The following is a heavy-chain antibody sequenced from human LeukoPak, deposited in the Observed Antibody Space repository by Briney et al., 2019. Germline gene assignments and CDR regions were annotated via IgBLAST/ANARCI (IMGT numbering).Heavy chain of an antibody. J-gene: IGHJ4*02. CDR2: IKQDGSEK. D-gene: IGHD3-22*01. Sequence: SGGSLRLSCAASGFTFSSYWMSWVRQAPGKGLEWVANIKQDGSEKYYVDSVKGRFTISRDNAKNSLYLQMNSLRAEDTAVYYCARVMYYDSSGYGGPADYWGQGTLVTVSS. CDR1: GFTFSSYW. V-gene: IGHV3-7*01. CDR3: ARVMYYDSSGYGGPADY.